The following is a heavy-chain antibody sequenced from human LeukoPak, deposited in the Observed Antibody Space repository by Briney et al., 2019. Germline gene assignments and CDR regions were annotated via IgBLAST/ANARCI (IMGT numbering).Heavy chain of an antibody. Sequence: SVKVSCKASGGTFSSYAISWVRQAPGQGLEWIGRIIPIFGTANYAQKFQGRVTITTDESTSTAYMELSSLRSEDTAVYYCARVCYYYDSSGYLYEWGQGTLVTVSS. D-gene: IGHD3-22*01. V-gene: IGHV1-69*05. CDR3: ARVCYYYDSSGYLYE. J-gene: IGHJ4*02. CDR1: GGTFSSYA. CDR2: IIPIFGTA.